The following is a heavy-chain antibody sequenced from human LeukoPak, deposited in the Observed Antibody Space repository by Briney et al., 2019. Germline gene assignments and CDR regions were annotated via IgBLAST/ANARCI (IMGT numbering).Heavy chain of an antibody. CDR1: GFTFSSYE. CDR3: ARDALAFDWLSLFDY. Sequence: GGSLRLSCAASGFTFSSYEMNWVRQAPGKGLEWVSYISSSGSTIYYADSVKGRFTISRDNAKNSLYLQMNSLRAEDTAVYYCARDALAFDWLSLFDYWGQGTLVTVSS. J-gene: IGHJ4*02. CDR2: ISSSGSTI. D-gene: IGHD3-9*01. V-gene: IGHV3-48*03.